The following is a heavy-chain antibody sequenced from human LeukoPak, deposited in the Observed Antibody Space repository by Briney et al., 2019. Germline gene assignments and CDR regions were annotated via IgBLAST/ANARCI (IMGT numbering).Heavy chain of an antibody. V-gene: IGHV3-21*01. CDR1: GFTFSSYS. J-gene: IGHJ4*02. Sequence: GGSLRLSCAASGFTFSSYSMNWVRQAPGKGLEWVSSISSSSSYIYYADSVKGRFTISRDNAKNSLYLQMNSLRAEDTAVYYCARASGGYVGVRLDYWGQGTLVTVSS. D-gene: IGHD5-12*01. CDR3: ARASGGYVGVRLDY. CDR2: ISSSSSYI.